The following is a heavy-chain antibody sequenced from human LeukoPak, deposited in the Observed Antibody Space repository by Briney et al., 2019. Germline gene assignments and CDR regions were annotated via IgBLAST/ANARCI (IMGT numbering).Heavy chain of an antibody. Sequence: GGSLRLSCAASGFTFSSYSMNWVRQAPGKGLEWASSISSSSSYIYYADSVKGRFTISRDNAKNSLYLQMNSLRDEDTAVYYCARDPQGETPFDYWGQGTLVTVSS. J-gene: IGHJ4*02. CDR2: ISSSSSYI. V-gene: IGHV3-21*01. CDR3: ARDPQGETPFDY. CDR1: GFTFSSYS. D-gene: IGHD2-21*01.